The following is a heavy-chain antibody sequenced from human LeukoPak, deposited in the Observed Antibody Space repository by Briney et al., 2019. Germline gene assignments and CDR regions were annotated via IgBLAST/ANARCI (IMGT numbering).Heavy chain of an antibody. CDR2: ISWNSGSV. CDR1: GFTFADYA. D-gene: IGHD3-10*01. Sequence: GGSLRLSCAASGFTFADYAMHWVRQTPGKGLEWVSGISWNSGSVGYADSVEGRFTISRDNAKNSLYLQMNSLRAEDTALYYCAKAESSDAFDIWGQGTMVTVSS. V-gene: IGHV3-9*01. CDR3: AKAESSDAFDI. J-gene: IGHJ3*02.